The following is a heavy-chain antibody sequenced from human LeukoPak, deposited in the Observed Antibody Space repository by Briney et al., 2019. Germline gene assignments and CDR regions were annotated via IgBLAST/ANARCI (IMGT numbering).Heavy chain of an antibody. CDR1: GYTFTSYG. V-gene: IGHV1-18*01. J-gene: IGHJ5*02. CDR2: ISAYNGNT. Sequence: GASVKVSCKASGYTFTSYGISWVRQAPGQGLEWMGWISAYNGNTNYAQKLQGRVTMTTDTSTSTAYMELRSLRSDDTAVYYCARDGVVVVPAAPYNWFDPWGQGTLVTVSS. D-gene: IGHD2-2*01. CDR3: ARDGVVVVPAAPYNWFDP.